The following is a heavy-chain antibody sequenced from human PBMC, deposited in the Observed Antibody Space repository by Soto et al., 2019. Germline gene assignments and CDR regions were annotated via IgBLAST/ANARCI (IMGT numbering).Heavy chain of an antibody. CDR3: ARGGITAVRNYYFDH. V-gene: IGHV4-4*02. D-gene: IGHD1-20*01. J-gene: IGHJ4*02. CDR2: IQHSGPT. Sequence: QVQLQESGPGLVKPSGTLSLNCKVSGDSISSSEWWSWVRQPPGKGLAWIAEIQHSGPTNYNPSLQSRVTITVDKSKNQISLRLSTVTAADTAVYYCARGGITAVRNYYFDHWGQGTLVTVSS. CDR1: GDSISSSEW.